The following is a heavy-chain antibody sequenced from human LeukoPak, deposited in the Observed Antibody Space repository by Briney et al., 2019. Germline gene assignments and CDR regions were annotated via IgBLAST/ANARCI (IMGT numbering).Heavy chain of an antibody. CDR1: GFTFSSYA. CDR2: ISGSGGST. Sequence: GGSLRLSCAASGFTFSSYAMSWVRQAPGKGLEWVSAISGSGGSTYYADSVKGRFTISRDSSKNTVSLQMNSLRGEGTGVYYCAKGTLAAAAGWFQPWGQGTLVTV. V-gene: IGHV3-23*01. CDR3: AKGTLAAAAGWFQP. J-gene: IGHJ5*02. D-gene: IGHD6-13*01.